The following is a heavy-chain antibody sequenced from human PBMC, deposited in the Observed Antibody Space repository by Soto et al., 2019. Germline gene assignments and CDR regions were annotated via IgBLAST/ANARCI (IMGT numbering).Heavy chain of an antibody. Sequence: GASVKVSCKASGGTFSSYAISWVRQAPGQGLEWMGGIIPIFGTANYAQKFQGRVTITADESTSTAYMELSSLRSEDTAVYYCARVLDFWSGHGDPWGQGXLVTVSS. V-gene: IGHV1-69*13. CDR3: ARVLDFWSGHGDP. CDR2: IIPIFGTA. CDR1: GGTFSSYA. J-gene: IGHJ5*02. D-gene: IGHD3-3*01.